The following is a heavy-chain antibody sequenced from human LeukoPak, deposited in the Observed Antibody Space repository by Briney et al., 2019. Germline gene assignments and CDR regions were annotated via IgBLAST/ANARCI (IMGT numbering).Heavy chain of an antibody. CDR2: INPNSGGT. D-gene: IGHD4-17*01. CDR3: ARDPSSFYGDYDDY. Sequence: VASVKVSCKASGYTFTGYYMHWVRQAPGQGLEWMGRINPNSGGTNYAQKFQGRVTMTRDTSISTAYMELSRLRSDDTAVYYCARDPSSFYGDYDDYWGQGTLVTVSS. J-gene: IGHJ4*02. CDR1: GYTFTGYY. V-gene: IGHV1-2*06.